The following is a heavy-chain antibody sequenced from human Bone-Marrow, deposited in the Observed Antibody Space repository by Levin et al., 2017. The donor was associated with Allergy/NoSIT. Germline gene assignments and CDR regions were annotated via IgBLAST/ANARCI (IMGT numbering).Heavy chain of an antibody. CDR3: AKTHYVWGSFHQLEA. J-gene: IGHJ5*02. D-gene: IGHD3-16*01. CDR1: GFTFSTYA. Sequence: GESLKISCAASGFTFSTYAMHWVRRAPGKGLEWVAVITYDGSEVYYEDSVKGRFIISRDNSKNTVYLQMNSLRAVVTAVYFCAKTHYVWGSFHQLEAWGQGRLVTVSS. CDR2: ITYDGSEV. V-gene: IGHV3-30*18.